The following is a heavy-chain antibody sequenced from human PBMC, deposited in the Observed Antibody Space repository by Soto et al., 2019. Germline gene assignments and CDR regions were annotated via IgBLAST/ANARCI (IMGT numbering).Heavy chain of an antibody. CDR1: GGSFSGYY. J-gene: IGHJ6*02. Sequence: QVQLQQWGAGLLKPSETLSLTCAVYGGSFSGYYWSWIRQPPGKGLEWIGEINHSGSTNYNPSRKSRVTISVDTSKNQFSLKLSSVTAADTAVYYCARGWFPDVWGQGTTVTVSS. D-gene: IGHD3-10*01. V-gene: IGHV4-34*01. CDR2: INHSGST. CDR3: ARGWFPDV.